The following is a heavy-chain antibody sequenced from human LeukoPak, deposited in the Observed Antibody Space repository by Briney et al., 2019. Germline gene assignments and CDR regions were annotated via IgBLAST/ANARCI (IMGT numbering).Heavy chain of an antibody. D-gene: IGHD4-17*01. V-gene: IGHV3-21*01. J-gene: IGHJ6*03. CDR2: ISSSSSYI. CDR1: GFTFSSYS. Sequence: GGSLRLSCPASGFTFSSYSMNWVRQAPGKGLEWVSPISSSSSYIYYADSVKGRFTISRDNAKNSLYLQMNSLRAEDTAVYYCARDDYGDRAFYMDVWGKGTTVTVSS. CDR3: ARDDYGDRAFYMDV.